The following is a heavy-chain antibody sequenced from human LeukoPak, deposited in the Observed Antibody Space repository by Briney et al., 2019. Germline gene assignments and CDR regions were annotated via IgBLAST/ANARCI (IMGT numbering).Heavy chain of an antibody. J-gene: IGHJ6*02. Sequence: GGSLRLSCAASGFTFDDYAMHWVRQAPGKGLEWVSLISGDGGSTYYADSVKGRFTISRDNSKNSLYLQMNSLRTEDTALYYCAKGESNGDYDILSYGMDVWGQGTTVTVSS. CDR3: AKGESNGDYDILSYGMDV. CDR1: GFTFDDYA. V-gene: IGHV3-43*02. CDR2: ISGDGGST. D-gene: IGHD3-9*01.